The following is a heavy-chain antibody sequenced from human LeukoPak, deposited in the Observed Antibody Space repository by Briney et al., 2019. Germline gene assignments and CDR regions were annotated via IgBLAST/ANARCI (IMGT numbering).Heavy chain of an antibody. CDR1: GGSISSYY. V-gene: IGHV4-59*12. CDR2: IYYSGST. Sequence: SETLSLTCTVSGGSISSYYWSWIRKPPGKGLEWIGYIYYSGSTNYNPSLKSRVTISVDTSKNQFSLKLSSVTAADTAVYYCARDATSIAAFFDYWGQGTLVTVSS. CDR3: ARDATSIAAFFDY. J-gene: IGHJ4*02. D-gene: IGHD6-6*01.